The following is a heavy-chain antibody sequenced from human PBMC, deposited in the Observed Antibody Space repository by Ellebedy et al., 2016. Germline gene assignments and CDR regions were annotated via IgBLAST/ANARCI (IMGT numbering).Heavy chain of an antibody. J-gene: IGHJ4*02. Sequence: ASVKVSCKASGYTFTSYYMHWVRQAPGQGLEWMGIINPSGGSTSYAQKFQGRVTMTRDTSTSTVYMELSSLRSEDTAVYYCARGAGPVGSWGKYYFDYWGQGTLVTVSS. CDR1: GYTFTSYY. CDR2: INPSGGST. CDR3: ARGAGPVGSWGKYYFDY. V-gene: IGHV1-46*01. D-gene: IGHD3-16*01.